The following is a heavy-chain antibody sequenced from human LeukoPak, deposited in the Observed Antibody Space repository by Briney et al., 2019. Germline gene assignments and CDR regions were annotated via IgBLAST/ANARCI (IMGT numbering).Heavy chain of an antibody. CDR3: AKDRGYSSSWFDY. D-gene: IGHD6-13*01. CDR1: GFTFDDYA. V-gene: IGHV3-9*03. CDR2: ISWNSGSI. J-gene: IGHJ4*02. Sequence: GGSLRLSCAASGFTFDDYAMHWVRQAPGKGLEWVSGISWNSGSIGYADSVKGRFTISRDNAKNSLYLQMNSLRAEDMALYYCAKDRGYSSSWFDYWGQGTLVTVSS.